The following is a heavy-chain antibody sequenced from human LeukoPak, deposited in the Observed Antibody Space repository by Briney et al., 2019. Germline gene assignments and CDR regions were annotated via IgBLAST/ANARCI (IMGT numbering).Heavy chain of an antibody. Sequence: ASVKVSCKASGYTFSNYGISWVRQAPGQGLEWLGWISANNGDTNYVQKFQGRVTMTTDTSTSTAYMELTSLRSDDSAMYYCARVRRNGIVVVPAHYYFDYWGQGTLVTVSS. D-gene: IGHD2-2*01. CDR2: ISANNGDT. V-gene: IGHV1-18*01. J-gene: IGHJ4*02. CDR3: ARVRRNGIVVVPAHYYFDY. CDR1: GYTFSNYG.